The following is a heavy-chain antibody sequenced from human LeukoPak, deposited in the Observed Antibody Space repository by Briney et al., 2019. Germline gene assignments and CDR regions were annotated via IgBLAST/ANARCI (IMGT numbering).Heavy chain of an antibody. V-gene: IGHV4-34*01. CDR2: INHSGST. D-gene: IGHD2-15*01. Sequence: SETLSLTCAVYGGSFSGYYWSWIRQPPEKGLEWIGEINHSGSTNYNPSLKSRVTISVDTSKNQFSLKLSSVTAADTAVYYCARVGASYFGAGIFGGYSDYWGQGTLVTVSS. J-gene: IGHJ4*02. CDR1: GGSFSGYY. CDR3: ARVGASYFGAGIFGGYSDY.